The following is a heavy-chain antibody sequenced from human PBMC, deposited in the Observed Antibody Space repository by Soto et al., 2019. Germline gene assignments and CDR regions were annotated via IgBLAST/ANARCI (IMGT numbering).Heavy chain of an antibody. J-gene: IGHJ4*02. D-gene: IGHD1-1*01. CDR2: INPNSGGT. Sequence: ASVKVSCKASGYTFTGYYMHWVRQAPGQGLEWMGWINPNSGGTNYAQKFQGWVTMTRDTSISTAYMELSRLRSDDTAVYYCASSPTGTTSHDGDYAFDYWGQGTLVTVSS. CDR1: GYTFTGYY. V-gene: IGHV1-2*04. CDR3: ASSPTGTTSHDGDYAFDY.